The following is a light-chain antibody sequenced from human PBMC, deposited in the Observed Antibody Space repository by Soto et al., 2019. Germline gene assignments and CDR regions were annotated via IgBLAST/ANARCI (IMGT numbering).Light chain of an antibody. J-gene: IGKJ3*01. CDR1: QDISNY. V-gene: IGKV1-33*01. CDR2: DAS. Sequence: DIQMTQSPSSLSASVGDRVTITCQASQDISNYLNWYQQKPGKAPKLLIYDASNLETGVPSRFSGSGSGTYFTFTISSLHPQDIATYYCKQYANLPPFTFGPGTKVDIK. CDR3: KQYANLPPFT.